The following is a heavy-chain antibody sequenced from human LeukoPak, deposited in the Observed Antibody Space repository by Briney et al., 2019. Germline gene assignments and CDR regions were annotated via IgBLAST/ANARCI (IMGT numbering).Heavy chain of an antibody. Sequence: ASVKVSCKASGYTFTRYDINWVRQAPGHGLEWRGWMNPNSGNTGYAQKFQGRVTMTRNTSISTAYMELSSLRSEDTAVYYCARVWPGGHDAFDIWGQGTMVTVSS. V-gene: IGHV1-8*01. CDR1: GYTFTRYD. CDR2: MNPNSGNT. J-gene: IGHJ3*02. D-gene: IGHD3-10*01. CDR3: ARVWPGGHDAFDI.